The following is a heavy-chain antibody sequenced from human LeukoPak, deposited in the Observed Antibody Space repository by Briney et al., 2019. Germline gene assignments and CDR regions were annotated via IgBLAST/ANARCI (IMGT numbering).Heavy chain of an antibody. Sequence: GGSLRLSCAASGFTFSSYGMHWVRQAPGKGLEWVAFIRYDGSNKYYADSVKGRFTVSRDNSKNTLYLQMNSLRAEDTAVYYCARDPGQYSGYDSGDYWGQGTLVTVSS. CDR2: IRYDGSNK. V-gene: IGHV3-30*02. CDR3: ARDPGQYSGYDSGDY. D-gene: IGHD5-12*01. CDR1: GFTFSSYG. J-gene: IGHJ4*02.